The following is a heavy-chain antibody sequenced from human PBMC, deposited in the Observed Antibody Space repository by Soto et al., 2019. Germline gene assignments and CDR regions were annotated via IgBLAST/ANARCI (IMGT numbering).Heavy chain of an antibody. V-gene: IGHV4-34*01. D-gene: IGHD2-15*01. CDR1: GGSFSGYY. J-gene: IGHJ5*02. CDR2: INHSGST. Sequence: QVQLQQWGAGLLKPSETLSLTCAVYGGSFSGYYWSWIRQPPGKGLEWIGEINHSGSTNYNPSLKRRVTISVDRYRNQFSRKLSSVTAADTAVYYCARLRILYCSGGSCYLGWFDPWGQGTLVTVSS. CDR3: ARLRILYCSGGSCYLGWFDP.